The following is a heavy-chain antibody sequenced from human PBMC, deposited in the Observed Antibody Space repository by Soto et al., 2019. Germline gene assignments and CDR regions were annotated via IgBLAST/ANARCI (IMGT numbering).Heavy chain of an antibody. J-gene: IGHJ4*02. CDR2: IIPIFGTA. D-gene: IGHD3-22*01. CDR3: ARGAYYYDSSAYLNC. Sequence: SVKVSCKASGGTFSSYAISWVRQAPGQGLEWMGGIIPIFGTANYAQKFQGRVTITADESTSTAYMELSSLRSEDTAVYYCARGAYYYDSSAYLNCWGQGTLVTVSS. V-gene: IGHV1-69*13. CDR1: GGTFSSYA.